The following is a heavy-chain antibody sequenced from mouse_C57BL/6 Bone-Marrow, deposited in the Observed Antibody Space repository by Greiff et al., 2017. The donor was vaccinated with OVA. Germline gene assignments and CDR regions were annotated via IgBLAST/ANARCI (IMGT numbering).Heavy chain of an antibody. CDR2: ISNGGGST. CDR1: GFTFSDYY. V-gene: IGHV5-12*01. Sequence: EVKLMESGGGLVQPGGSLKLSCAASGFTFSDYYMYWVRQTPEKRLEWVAYISNGGGSTYYPATVKGRFTISRDNAKNTLYLQMSRLKSEDTAMYYCARHSNYPYYYAMDYWGQGTSVTVSS. CDR3: ARHSNYPYYYAMDY. D-gene: IGHD2-5*01. J-gene: IGHJ4*01.